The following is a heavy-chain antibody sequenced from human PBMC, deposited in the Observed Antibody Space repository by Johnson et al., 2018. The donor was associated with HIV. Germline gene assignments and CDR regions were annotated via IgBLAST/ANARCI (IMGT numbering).Heavy chain of an antibody. CDR1: GFKFHNYG. J-gene: IGHJ3*02. V-gene: IGHV3-30*03. D-gene: IGHD7-27*01. CDR2: VSYDGRNT. CDR3: ARGLELGMVAFDI. Sequence: QVQLVESGGGVVRPGGSLRLSCAASGFKFHNYGMTWIRQAPGKGLEWVSVVSYDGRNTKYADSVKGRFTISRDNSKNTLYLQMNRLRSEDTAVYYCARGLELGMVAFDIWGQGTMVTVSS.